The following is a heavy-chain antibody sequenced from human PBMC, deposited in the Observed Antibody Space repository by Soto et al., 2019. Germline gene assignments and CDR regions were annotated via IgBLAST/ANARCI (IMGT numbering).Heavy chain of an antibody. Sequence: GASVKVSCKASGYTFTSYYMHWVRQAPGQGLEWMGIINPSGGSTRYAQKFQGRVTMTRDTSTSTVYTELSSLRSEDTAVYYCARGLIYDSSGYYFDYWGQGTLVTVSS. D-gene: IGHD3-22*01. J-gene: IGHJ4*02. CDR3: ARGLIYDSSGYYFDY. CDR1: GYTFTSYY. V-gene: IGHV1-46*01. CDR2: INPSGGST.